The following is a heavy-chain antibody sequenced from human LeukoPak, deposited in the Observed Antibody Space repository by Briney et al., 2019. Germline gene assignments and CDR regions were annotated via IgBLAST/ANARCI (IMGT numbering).Heavy chain of an antibody. D-gene: IGHD3-3*01. V-gene: IGHV4-38-2*01. CDR2: IYHSGST. J-gene: IGHJ6*03. CDR1: GYSISSGYY. CDR3: ARTGFTIFGVVIRRYYYYYMDV. Sequence: SETLSLXCAVSGYSISSGYYWGWIRQPPGKGLEWIGSIYHSGSTYYNPSLKSRVTISVDTSKNQFSLKLSSVTAADTAVYYCARTGFTIFGVVIRRYYYYYMDVWGKGTTVTVSS.